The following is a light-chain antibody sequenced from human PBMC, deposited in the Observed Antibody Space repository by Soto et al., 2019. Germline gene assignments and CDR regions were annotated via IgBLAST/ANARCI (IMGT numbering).Light chain of an antibody. CDR2: AAS. CDR3: QQYKHWPVT. V-gene: IGKV3-15*01. Sequence: EIVMTQSPVTLSVSPGERATLSCRASQSVSSSLAWYQQRPGQAPRLLIHAASTRAIGIPTRFSGSGSGTEFTLTISSLQSEDFAVYYCQQYKHWPVTFGQGTKVEIK. CDR1: QSVSSS. J-gene: IGKJ1*01.